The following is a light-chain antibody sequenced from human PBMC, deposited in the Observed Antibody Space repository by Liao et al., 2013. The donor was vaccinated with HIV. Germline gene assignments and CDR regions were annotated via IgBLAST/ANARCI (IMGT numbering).Light chain of an antibody. Sequence: GSVAPGKTARITCGGDNIGSKTVHWYQQKPGQAPVLVMYYDVDRPSGIPERFSGSNSGDTAALTISRVEAGDEADYYCQVWDSSSDHPGVFGGGTKLTVL. CDR1: NIGSKT. V-gene: IGLV3-21*01. CDR3: QVWDSSSDHPGV. J-gene: IGLJ3*02. CDR2: YDV.